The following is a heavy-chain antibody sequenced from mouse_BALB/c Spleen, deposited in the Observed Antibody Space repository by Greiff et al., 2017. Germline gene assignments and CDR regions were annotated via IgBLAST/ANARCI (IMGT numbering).Heavy chain of an antibody. CDR1: GFNIKDTY. V-gene: IGHV14-3*02. CDR2: IDPANGNT. CDR3: ARQRGQAY. D-gene: IGHD4-1*02. J-gene: IGHJ3*01. Sequence: VQLQQSGAELVKPGASVKLSCTASGFNIKDTYMHWVKQRPEQGLEWIGRIDPANGNTKYDPKFQGMATITADTSSNTAYLQLSSLTSEDTAVYYCARQRGQAYWGQGTLVTVAA.